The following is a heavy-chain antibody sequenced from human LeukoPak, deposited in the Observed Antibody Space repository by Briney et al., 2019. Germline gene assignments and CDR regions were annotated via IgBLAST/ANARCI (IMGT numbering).Heavy chain of an antibody. J-gene: IGHJ3*02. CDR2: INPSGGST. CDR3: ARDRAYYYGSGSYKDAFDI. V-gene: IGHV1-46*01. D-gene: IGHD3-10*01. Sequence: ASVKVSCKASGYTFTNYHMHWVRQAPGQGLEWMGIINPSGGSTSYAQKFQGRVTMTTDTSTSTVYVELSSLRSEDTAVYYCARDRAYYYGSGSYKDAFDIWGQGTMVTVSS. CDR1: GYTFTNYH.